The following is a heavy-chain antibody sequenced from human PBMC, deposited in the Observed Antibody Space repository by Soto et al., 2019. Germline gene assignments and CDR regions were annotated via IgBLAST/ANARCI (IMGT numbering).Heavy chain of an antibody. J-gene: IGHJ6*02. Sequence: ASVKVSCKASGYTFTSYAMHWVRQAPGQRLEWMGWINAGNGNTKYSQKFQGRVTITRDTSASTAYMELSSLRSEDTAVYYCAREPTDCSSTSCYGVGGYYYYGMDVWGQGTTVTVSS. V-gene: IGHV1-3*01. CDR2: INAGNGNT. D-gene: IGHD2-2*01. CDR1: GYTFTSYA. CDR3: AREPTDCSSTSCYGVGGYYYYGMDV.